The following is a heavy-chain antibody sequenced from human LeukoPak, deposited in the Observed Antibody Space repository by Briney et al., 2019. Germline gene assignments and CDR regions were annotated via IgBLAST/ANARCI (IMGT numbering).Heavy chain of an antibody. D-gene: IGHD2-2*01. J-gene: IGHJ4*02. V-gene: IGHV3-23*01. CDR1: GFRFSING. CDR2: VRPGDGLT. Sequence: GGSLPLSFPASGFRFSINGMGGVRRPQGKGLEWVSHVRPGDGLTTYAESVKGRFTISRDDSKNTVSLQMNSLRVEDTAVYYCTRDHITSWQIDFWGQGTMVTVSS. CDR3: TRDHITSWQIDF.